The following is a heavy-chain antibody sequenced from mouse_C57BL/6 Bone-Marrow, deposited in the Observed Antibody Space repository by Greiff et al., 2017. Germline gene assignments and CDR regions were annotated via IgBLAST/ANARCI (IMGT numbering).Heavy chain of an antibody. V-gene: IGHV7-3*01. Sequence: EVHLVESGGGLVQPGGSLSLSCAASGFTFTDYYMSWVRQPPGKALEWLGFIRNKANGYTTEYSASVKGRFTISRDNSQSILYLQMNALRAEDSATYYCARYKYYYGSSFDYWGQGTTLTVSS. CDR2: IRNKANGYTT. CDR1: GFTFTDYY. J-gene: IGHJ2*01. D-gene: IGHD1-1*01. CDR3: ARYKYYYGSSFDY.